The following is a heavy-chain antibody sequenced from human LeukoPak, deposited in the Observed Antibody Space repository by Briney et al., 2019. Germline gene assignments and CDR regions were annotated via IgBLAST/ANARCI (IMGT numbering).Heavy chain of an antibody. CDR3: ARVAYSTYYDSSGYYSY. CDR2: INPNSGGT. J-gene: IGHJ4*02. V-gene: IGHV1-2*02. Sequence: GASVKVSCKASGYTFTGYYMHWVRQAPGQGLEWMGWINPNSGGTNYAQKFQGRVTMTRDTSISTAYMELSRLRSDDTAVYYCARVAYSTYYDSSGYYSYWGQGTLVTVSS. CDR1: GYTFTGYY. D-gene: IGHD3-22*01.